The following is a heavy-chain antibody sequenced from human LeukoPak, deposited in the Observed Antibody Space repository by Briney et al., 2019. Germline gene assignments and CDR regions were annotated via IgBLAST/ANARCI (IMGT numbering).Heavy chain of an antibody. CDR3: ARAIVVTNWFDP. V-gene: IGHV4-61*02. J-gene: IGHJ5*02. CDR1: GGPISSGGYY. CDR2: IYTSGST. Sequence: SQTLSLTCTVSGGPISSGGYYWSWIRQPAGKGLEWIGRIYTSGSTNYNPSLKSRVTISVDTSKNQFSLKLSSVTAADTAVYYCARAIVVTNWFDPWGQGTLVTVSS. D-gene: IGHD5-12*01.